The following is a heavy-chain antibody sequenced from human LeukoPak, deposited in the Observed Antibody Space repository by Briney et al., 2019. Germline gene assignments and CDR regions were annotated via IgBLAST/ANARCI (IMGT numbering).Heavy chain of an antibody. CDR1: GFTVSSNY. Sequence: PGGSLRLSCAASGFTVSSNYMSWVRQAPGKGLEWVSVIYSGGSTYYADSVKGRFTISRDNSKNTLYLQMNSLRAEDTAVYYCARSYYYDSSGPFDIWGQGTMVTVSS. V-gene: IGHV3-66*01. CDR2: IYSGGST. D-gene: IGHD3-22*01. J-gene: IGHJ3*02. CDR3: ARSYYYDSSGPFDI.